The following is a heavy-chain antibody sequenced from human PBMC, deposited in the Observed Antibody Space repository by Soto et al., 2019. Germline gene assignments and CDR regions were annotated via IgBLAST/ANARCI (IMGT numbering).Heavy chain of an antibody. CDR3: ARTSFGDHQFWFDP. CDR2: IYYSGST. D-gene: IGHD3-10*01. J-gene: IGHJ5*02. V-gene: IGHV4-61*01. Sequence: QVQLQESGPGLVKPSETLSLTCTVSGGSVSSGSYYWSWIRQPPGKGLEWIGYIYYSGSTNYNPSLKSRVTISVVTSKNQFSLKLSSATAADTAVYYCARTSFGDHQFWFDPWGQGTLVTVSS. CDR1: GGSVSSGSYY.